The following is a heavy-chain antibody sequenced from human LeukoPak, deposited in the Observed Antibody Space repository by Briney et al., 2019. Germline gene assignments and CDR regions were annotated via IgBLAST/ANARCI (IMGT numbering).Heavy chain of an antibody. CDR3: ATLWGAAAAGTIGWFDP. V-gene: IGHV4-61*02. J-gene: IGHJ5*02. Sequence: PSETLSLTCTVSGGSISSGDYYWNWIRQPAGKGLEWIGRIYTRGNTNYNPSLKSRVTISIDTSKNQFSLELSSVTAADTAVYYCATLWGAAAAGTIGWFDPWGQGTLVTVSS. CDR1: GGSISSGDYY. CDR2: IYTRGNT. D-gene: IGHD6-13*01.